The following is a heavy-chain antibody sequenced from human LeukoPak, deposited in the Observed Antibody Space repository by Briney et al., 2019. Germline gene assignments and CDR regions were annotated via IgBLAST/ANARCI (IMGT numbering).Heavy chain of an antibody. CDR3: ARSSGYSYGYSYYYYYYYMDV. V-gene: IGHV4-39*07. Sequence: SETLSLTCTVSGGSISSYYWGWIRQPPGKGLEWIGSIYYSGSTYYNPSLKSRVTISVDTSKNQFSLKLSSVTAADTAVYYCARSSGYSYGYSYYYYYYYMDVWGKGTTVTVSS. CDR1: GGSISSYY. CDR2: IYYSGST. J-gene: IGHJ6*03. D-gene: IGHD5-18*01.